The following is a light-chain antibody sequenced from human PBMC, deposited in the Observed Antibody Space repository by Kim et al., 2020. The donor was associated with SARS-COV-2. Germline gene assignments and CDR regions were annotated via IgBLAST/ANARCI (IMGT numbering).Light chain of an antibody. J-gene: IGLJ2*01. CDR1: SIRKYY. Sequence: GRTLRRTSQQDSIRKYYASSYQQQTAQAAVVVIYGKKNRPSGSPARCSGSSSGETVSSTITGAQAEDEGDYYCYSRDSSGDHLVFGGGTKVTVL. CDR3: YSRDSSGDHLV. V-gene: IGLV3-19*01. CDR2: GKK.